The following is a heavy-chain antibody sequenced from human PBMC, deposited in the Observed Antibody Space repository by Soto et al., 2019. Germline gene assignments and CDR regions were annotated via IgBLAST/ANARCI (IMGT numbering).Heavy chain of an antibody. J-gene: IGHJ4*02. CDR3: AQEAPGGWHFFDT. CDR2: ISYDGNKK. Sequence: GASLRISCAASGFTFSVYGMYWVRQAPGKGLEWVADISYDGNKKYYTDSVKGRFTIPRDNSKNTLYLQMNSLRTEDTALYYCAQEAPGGWHFFDTWGQGTLVTVYS. D-gene: IGHD6-19*01. V-gene: IGHV3-30*18. CDR1: GFTFSVYG.